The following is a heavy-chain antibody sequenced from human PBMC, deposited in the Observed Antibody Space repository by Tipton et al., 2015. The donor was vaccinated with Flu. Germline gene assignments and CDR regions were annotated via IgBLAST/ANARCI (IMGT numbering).Heavy chain of an antibody. Sequence: TLSLTCIVSNDSITSGGYHWSWIRQPAGKGLEWIGHMSPSGTANYNPSLKSRVTMSLDTSENHFSLKLSSVTAADTAVYYCAREMPFYDLYSGYFFYYFDHWGQGTLVIVSS. CDR3: AREMPFYDLYSGYFFYYFDH. CDR2: MSPSGTA. J-gene: IGHJ4*02. CDR1: NDSITSGGYH. V-gene: IGHV4-61*09. D-gene: IGHD3-3*01.